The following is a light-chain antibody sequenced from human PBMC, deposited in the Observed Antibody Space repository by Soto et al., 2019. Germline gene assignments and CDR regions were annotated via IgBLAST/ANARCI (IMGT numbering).Light chain of an antibody. J-gene: IGKJ1*01. CDR2: GAS. CDR3: QHYSNSLLT. V-gene: IGKV3-20*01. Sequence: EIVLTQSPGTLSLSPGERATISCRASQSVRSYLAWYQQRPGQAPRLLISGASSRATGVPDRFGGSGSGTDFTLTITRLEPDDFAVYYCQHYSNSLLTFGQGTKVEI. CDR1: QSVRSY.